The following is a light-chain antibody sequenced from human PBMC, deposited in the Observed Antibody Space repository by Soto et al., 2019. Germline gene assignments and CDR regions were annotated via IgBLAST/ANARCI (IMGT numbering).Light chain of an antibody. Sequence: DIQMTQSPSSLSASVGDRVTITCQASQDISNYLNWYQQKPGKAPRLLIYDASNLETGAPSRVRGSGSGTDFTFTISSLQPEDIATYYCQQYDNLPLTFGGGTKVEIK. CDR2: DAS. CDR1: QDISNY. J-gene: IGKJ4*01. CDR3: QQYDNLPLT. V-gene: IGKV1-33*01.